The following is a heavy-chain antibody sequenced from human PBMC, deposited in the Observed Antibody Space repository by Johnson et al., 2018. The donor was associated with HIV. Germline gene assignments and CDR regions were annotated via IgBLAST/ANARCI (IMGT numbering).Heavy chain of an antibody. V-gene: IGHV3-15*01. CDR3: TTGFAAFDI. CDR2: IKSKTDGGTT. CDR1: GFTFSNAW. J-gene: IGHJ3*02. Sequence: VQLVESGGGLVKPGGSLRLSCVASGFTFSNAWMSWVRQAPGNGLEWVGRIKSKTDGGTTDYASPVKGRFTISRDDSKNTLYLRINSLKTEDTAVYYCTTGFAAFDIWGQGTMVTVSS.